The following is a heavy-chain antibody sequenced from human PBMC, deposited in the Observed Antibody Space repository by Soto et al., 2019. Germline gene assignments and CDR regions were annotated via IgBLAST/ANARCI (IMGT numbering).Heavy chain of an antibody. CDR3: AEARWSGGSFDPVYGFNM. CDR1: GFNFSTYT. D-gene: IGHD2-15*01. V-gene: IGHV3-21*04. Sequence: EAQLVESGGGLVQPGGSLRVSCAASGFNFSTYTMNWVRQAPGKGLEWVSSISGNNVYISYADSVKGRFSISRDNAKNSLTHKINSLRDEDTAIYYPAEARWSGGSFDPVYGFNMWGHVTLVTDAS. CDR2: ISGNNVYI. J-gene: IGHJ3*02.